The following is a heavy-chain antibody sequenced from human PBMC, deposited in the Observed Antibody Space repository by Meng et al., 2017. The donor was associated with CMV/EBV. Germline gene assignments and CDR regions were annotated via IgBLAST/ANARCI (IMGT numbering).Heavy chain of an antibody. J-gene: IGHJ4*02. Sequence: SETLSLTCTVSGVSISSYYWSWIRQPPGKGLEWIGYIYYSGSTNYNPSLKSRVTISVDTSKNQFSLKLISVTAADTAVYYCARGGSSSSETFDYWGQGTLVTVSS. CDR3: ARGGSSSSETFDY. CDR1: GVSISSYY. CDR2: IYYSGST. D-gene: IGHD6-6*01. V-gene: IGHV4-59*01.